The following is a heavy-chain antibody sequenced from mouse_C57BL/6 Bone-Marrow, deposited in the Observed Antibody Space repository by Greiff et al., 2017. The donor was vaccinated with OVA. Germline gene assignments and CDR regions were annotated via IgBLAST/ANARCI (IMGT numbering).Heavy chain of an antibody. CDR2: ISNGGGST. V-gene: IGHV5-12*01. Sequence: EVMLVESGGGLVQPGGSLKLSCAASGFTFSDYYMYWVRQTPEKRLEWVAYISNGGGSTYYPDTVKGRFTISRDNAKNTLYLQMSRLKSEDTAMYYCARTPLTGPYAMDYWGQGTSVTVSS. J-gene: IGHJ4*01. D-gene: IGHD4-1*01. CDR3: ARTPLTGPYAMDY. CDR1: GFTFSDYY.